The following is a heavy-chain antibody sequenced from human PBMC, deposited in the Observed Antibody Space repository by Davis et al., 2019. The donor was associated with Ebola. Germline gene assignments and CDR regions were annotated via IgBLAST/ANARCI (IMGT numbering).Heavy chain of an antibody. CDR2: INPNSGGT. J-gene: IGHJ5*02. V-gene: IGHV1-2*02. Sequence: ASVRVSCKASGYTFITYGIGWVRQAPGQGLEWMGWINPNSGGTNYAQKFQGRVTMTRDTSISTAYMELSSLRSEDTAVYYCARVRTGYYYDSSDSPSWFDPWGQGTLVTVSS. CDR1: GYTFITYG. CDR3: ARVRTGYYYDSSDSPSWFDP. D-gene: IGHD3-22*01.